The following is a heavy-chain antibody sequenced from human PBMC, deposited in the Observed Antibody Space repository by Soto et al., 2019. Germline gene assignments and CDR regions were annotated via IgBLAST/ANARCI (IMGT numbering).Heavy chain of an antibody. D-gene: IGHD2-21*02. Sequence: QVQLVQSGAEVKKPGSSVKVSCKASGGTFNRYAISWVRQAPGQGLEWMGGIIPILGTANYAQMFQGRVTITADGFTGTAYMGVGSLGSYDTAVYYCAGDRCGGYCLRVFDAFHIWGQGAGVPVSS. CDR2: IIPILGTA. J-gene: IGHJ3*02. CDR1: GGTFNRYA. CDR3: AGDRCGGYCLRVFDAFHI. V-gene: IGHV1-69*01.